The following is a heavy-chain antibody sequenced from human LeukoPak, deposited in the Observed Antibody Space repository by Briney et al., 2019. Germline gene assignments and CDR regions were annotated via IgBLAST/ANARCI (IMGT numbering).Heavy chain of an antibody. CDR2: ISYDGSNK. D-gene: IGHD2-2*01. CDR3: ARGMRGYCSSTSCYYSKFDY. J-gene: IGHJ4*02. V-gene: IGHV3-30-3*01. CDR1: GFTFSSYA. Sequence: GGSLRLSCAASGFTFSSYAMSWVRQAPGKGLEWVAVISYDGSNKYYADSVKGRFTISRDNSKNTLYLQMNSLRAEDTVVYYCARGMRGYCSSTSCYYSKFDYWGQGTLVTVSS.